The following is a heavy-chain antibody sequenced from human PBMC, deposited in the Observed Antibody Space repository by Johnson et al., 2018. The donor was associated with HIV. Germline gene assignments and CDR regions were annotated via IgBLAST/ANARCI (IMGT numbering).Heavy chain of an antibody. Sequence: QEQLVESGGNLVQPGGSLRLSCAASGFTVSSNYMTWVRQAPGKGLECISSISSSGRTTYYADSVKGRFTISRNNVQNSMLLQMNSLRADDTAMYYCAKSPAKDHGGNSGAFATWGQGTMVTVSS. V-gene: IGHV3-11*04. CDR1: GFTVSSNY. J-gene: IGHJ3*02. CDR2: ISSSGRTT. CDR3: AKSPAKDHGGNSGAFAT. D-gene: IGHD4-23*01.